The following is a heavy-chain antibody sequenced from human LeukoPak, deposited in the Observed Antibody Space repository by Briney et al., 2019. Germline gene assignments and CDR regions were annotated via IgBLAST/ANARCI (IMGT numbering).Heavy chain of an antibody. Sequence: KPSQTLSLTCAVSGGSISSGGYSWSWIRQPAGKGLEWIGYIYHSGSTNYNPSLKNRVTISVDTSKNQFSLKLSSVTAADTAVYYCARSFRYYYYYGMDVWGQGTTVTVSS. CDR3: ARSFRYYYYYGMDV. V-gene: IGHV4-30-2*01. D-gene: IGHD2-2*01. CDR2: IYHSGST. CDR1: GGSISSGGYS. J-gene: IGHJ6*02.